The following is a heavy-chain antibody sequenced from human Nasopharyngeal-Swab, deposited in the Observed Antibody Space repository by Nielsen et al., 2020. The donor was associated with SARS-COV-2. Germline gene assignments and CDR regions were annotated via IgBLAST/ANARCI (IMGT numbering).Heavy chain of an antibody. CDR2: IWYDGIKK. CDR1: GFSFRDYG. V-gene: IGHV3-33*01. D-gene: IGHD6-13*01. Sequence: GGSLRLSCVASGFSFRDYGMHWVRQTPGKGLEWVAVIWYDGIKKYYGDSVKGRFTISRDISMNTLYLQLNSLRAEDTAVYYCARGPSNSRFDFWGQGSLVTVSS. J-gene: IGHJ5*01. CDR3: ARGPSNSRFDF.